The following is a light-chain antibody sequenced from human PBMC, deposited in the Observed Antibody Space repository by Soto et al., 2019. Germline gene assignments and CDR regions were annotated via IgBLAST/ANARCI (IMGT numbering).Light chain of an antibody. J-gene: IGKJ4*01. CDR2: DTS. V-gene: IGKV3-11*01. Sequence: EIELTQSPATLSLSPGERATLSCRASQSVSSSLAWYQQKHGQAPRLLISDTSNRATGIPARFSGSGSGTDFTLTISSLESEDFAVYYCQQYNNWPLTFGGGTKVDIK. CDR1: QSVSSS. CDR3: QQYNNWPLT.